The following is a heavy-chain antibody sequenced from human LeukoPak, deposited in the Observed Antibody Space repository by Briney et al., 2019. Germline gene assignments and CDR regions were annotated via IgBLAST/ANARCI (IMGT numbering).Heavy chain of an antibody. V-gene: IGHV3-7*01. CDR1: GFTFSRYW. Sequence: QPGGSLRLSCAGSGFTFSRYWMSWVRQAPGKGLEWVANIKPDGSQKYYVDSVKGRFTITRDNAKNSLYLQMNSLRAEDTAVYYCARDVYGDYAIDYWGQGTLVSVSS. D-gene: IGHD4-17*01. J-gene: IGHJ4*02. CDR2: IKPDGSQK. CDR3: ARDVYGDYAIDY.